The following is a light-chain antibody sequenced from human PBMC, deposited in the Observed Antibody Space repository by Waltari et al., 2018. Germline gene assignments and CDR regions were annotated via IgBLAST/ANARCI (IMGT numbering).Light chain of an antibody. CDR2: DAS. J-gene: IGKJ4*01. CDR3: QQRTNWQLT. CDR1: QSVSTY. Sequence: EVVLTQSPATLSLSPGARATLSCRASQSVSTYLAWYQHKPGQAPRLLIYDASNRATGIPARFSGSGSGTDFTLTISSLEPEDFAVYYCQQRTNWQLTFGGGTKVEIK. V-gene: IGKV3-11*01.